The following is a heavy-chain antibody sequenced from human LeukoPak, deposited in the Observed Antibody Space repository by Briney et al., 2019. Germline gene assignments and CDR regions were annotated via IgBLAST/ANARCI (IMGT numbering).Heavy chain of an antibody. CDR3: VRGYSNYGYAFDM. CDR2: ISSSSSYI. J-gene: IGHJ3*02. D-gene: IGHD4-11*01. Sequence: PGGSLRLSCAAPGFTFSSYSMNWVRQAPGKGLEWVSSISSSSSYIYYADSVKGRFTISRDNAKKSLFLEMNSLRGEDTAVYYCVRGYSNYGYAFDMWGQGTMVTVSS. V-gene: IGHV3-21*01. CDR1: GFTFSSYS.